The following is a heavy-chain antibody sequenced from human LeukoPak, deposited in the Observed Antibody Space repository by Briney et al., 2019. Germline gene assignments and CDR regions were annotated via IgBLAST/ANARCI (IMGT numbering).Heavy chain of an antibody. J-gene: IGHJ3*02. V-gene: IGHV4-30-4*08. CDR2: IYYSGST. Sequence: SQTLSLTCTVSGGSISSGDYYWSWIRQPPGKGLEWIGYIYYSGSTYYNPPLKSRVTISVDTSKNQFSLKLSSVTAADTAVYYCARTRWEGDAFDIWGQGTMVTVSS. D-gene: IGHD1-26*01. CDR1: GGSISSGDYY. CDR3: ARTRWEGDAFDI.